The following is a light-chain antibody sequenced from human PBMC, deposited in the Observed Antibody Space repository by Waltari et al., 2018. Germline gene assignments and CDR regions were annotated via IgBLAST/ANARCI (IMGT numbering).Light chain of an antibody. CDR3: MQSIQLIT. CDR2: EVS. Sequence: DIVMTQTPISLSVTPGQPASISCKSSQSLLHSDGKTYLYWYLQTPGQFPHLLIYEVSRRFSGVPDRFSGSGSGTDFTLKIRRVEAEDVGVYYCMQSIQLITFGQGTRLEIK. J-gene: IGKJ5*01. CDR1: QSLLHSDGKTY. V-gene: IGKV2D-29*02.